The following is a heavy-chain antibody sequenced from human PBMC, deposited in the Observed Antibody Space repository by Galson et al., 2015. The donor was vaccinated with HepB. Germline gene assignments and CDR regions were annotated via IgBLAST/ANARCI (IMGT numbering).Heavy chain of an antibody. CDR3: ARGSTVYGGDFPY. CDR1: GSTFTGYY. J-gene: IGHJ4*02. D-gene: IGHD4-23*01. Sequence: SVKVSCKASGSTFTGYYLHWVRQAPGQGLEWMGRINPHSGDTYCAQKFHDRVTLTRDTSVSAAYMELSSLRSDDTAVYYCARGSTVYGGDFPYWGQGTLVTVSS. CDR2: INPHSGDT. V-gene: IGHV1-2*06.